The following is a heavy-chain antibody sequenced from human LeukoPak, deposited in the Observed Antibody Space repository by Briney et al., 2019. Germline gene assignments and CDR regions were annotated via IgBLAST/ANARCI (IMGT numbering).Heavy chain of an antibody. J-gene: IGHJ4*02. CDR1: GGSISSSSYY. D-gene: IGHD3-10*01. CDR2: IYYSGST. CDR3: ARQSYYYGSGSYYLLDY. Sequence: PSETLSLTCTVSGGSISSSSYYWGWIRQPPGKGLEWIGSIYYSGSTYYNPSLKSRVTISVDTSKNQFSLKLSSVTAADTAVYYCARQSYYYGSGSYYLLDYWGQGTLVTVSS. V-gene: IGHV4-39*01.